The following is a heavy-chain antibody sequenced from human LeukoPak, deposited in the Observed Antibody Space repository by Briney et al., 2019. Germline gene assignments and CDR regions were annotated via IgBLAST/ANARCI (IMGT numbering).Heavy chain of an antibody. V-gene: IGHV3-7*01. CDR1: GFTFSRYW. CDR2: IHQDGSET. Sequence: LTGGSLRLSCAASGFTFSRYWMSWVRQAPGKGLEWAANIHQDGSETYYVDSVKGRFTISRDNAKNSLYLQMNSLRAEDTAVYYCARARLDYDSSRNYFDYWGQGTLVTVSS. J-gene: IGHJ4*02. CDR3: ARARLDYDSSRNYFDY. D-gene: IGHD3-22*01.